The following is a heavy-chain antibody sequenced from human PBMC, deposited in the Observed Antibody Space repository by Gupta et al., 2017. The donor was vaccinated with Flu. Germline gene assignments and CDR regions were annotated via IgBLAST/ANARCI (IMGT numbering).Heavy chain of an antibody. D-gene: IGHD2-21*02. V-gene: IGHV3-23*01. CDR3: AKDAIPRGGDCHLDY. CDR2: ISSSGGST. CDR1: GFTFSSSA. Sequence: EGQPLASAGGLVKAGGLLRLSCAASGFTFSSSAMILVRQAPGKGLAWVSAISSSGGSTYYADSVKGRFTISRDNSKNTLYLQMNSLRAEDTAVYYCAKDAIPRGGDCHLDYWGQGTLVTVSS. J-gene: IGHJ4*02.